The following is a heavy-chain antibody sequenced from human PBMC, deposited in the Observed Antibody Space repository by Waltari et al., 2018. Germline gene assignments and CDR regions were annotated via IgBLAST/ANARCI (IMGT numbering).Heavy chain of an antibody. Sequence: QFQLVESGGGVVQPGRSLRLSCAASGFIFGTLNMHWVRQTPGQVLQWVAAISHDGSNKDYADSVKSRFTVSRDNSNNTLYLQINSLRADDTGIYFCVKYSGFDYFFDYWGQGTLVTVSS. CDR1: GFIFGTLN. V-gene: IGHV3-30*18. CDR3: VKYSGFDYFFDY. J-gene: IGHJ4*02. D-gene: IGHD5-12*01. CDR2: ISHDGSNK.